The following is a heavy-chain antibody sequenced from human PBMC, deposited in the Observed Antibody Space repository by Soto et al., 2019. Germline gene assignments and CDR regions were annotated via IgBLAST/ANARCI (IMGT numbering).Heavy chain of an antibody. CDR2: IYYSGST. V-gene: IGHV4-59*01. J-gene: IGHJ6*03. Sequence: PSETLSLTCTVSGGSISSYYWSWIRQPPGKGLEWIGYIYYSGSTNYNPSLKSRVTISVDTSKNQFSLKLSSVTAADTAVYYCARVYCTNGVCYEGPYYYYYYMDVWAKGPRSPSP. CDR3: ARVYCTNGVCYEGPYYYYYYMDV. CDR1: GGSISSYY. D-gene: IGHD2-8*01.